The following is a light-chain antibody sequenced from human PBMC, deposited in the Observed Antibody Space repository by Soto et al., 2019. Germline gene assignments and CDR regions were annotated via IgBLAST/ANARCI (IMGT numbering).Light chain of an antibody. Sequence: IIFTQSPATLSLSPGERATLSCVASQSVSSSYVAWYQHRPGLAPRLLIHDASSRATGIPDRFSGTKSGTDFTLTIRRLEPEDAAVYYCQQYGSSPINFGKGTRLEIK. J-gene: IGKJ5*01. V-gene: IGKV3D-20*01. CDR1: QSVSSSY. CDR2: DAS. CDR3: QQYGSSPIN.